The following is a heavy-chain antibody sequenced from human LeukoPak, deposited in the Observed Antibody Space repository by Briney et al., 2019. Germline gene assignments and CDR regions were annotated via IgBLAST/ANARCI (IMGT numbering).Heavy chain of an antibody. CDR2: IRYDGSNK. V-gene: IGHV3-30*02. D-gene: IGHD2-15*01. Sequence: PGGSLRLSCAASGFTFSSYGMHWVRQAPGKGLEGVAFIRYDGSNKYYADSVKGRFTISRDNSKNTLYLQMNSLRAEDTAVYYCAKDSCSGGSCYYFDYWGQGTLVTVSS. CDR1: GFTFSSYG. CDR3: AKDSCSGGSCYYFDY. J-gene: IGHJ4*02.